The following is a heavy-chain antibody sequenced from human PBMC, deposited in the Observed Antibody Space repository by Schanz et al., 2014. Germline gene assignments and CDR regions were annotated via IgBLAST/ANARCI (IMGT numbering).Heavy chain of an antibody. J-gene: IGHJ4*02. D-gene: IGHD3-3*01. CDR3: ARGVRIDY. V-gene: IGHV3-7*02. CDR1: GFSFSNYW. Sequence: EVQLVESGGGLVQPGESLRLSCAASGFSFSNYWMSWVRQAPGKGLEWVANIKQDGSEKYYVDSVKGRFTISRDNAKKSLYLQMNSLTAEDTAVYYCARGVRIDYWGQGTLVTVSS. CDR2: IKQDGSEK.